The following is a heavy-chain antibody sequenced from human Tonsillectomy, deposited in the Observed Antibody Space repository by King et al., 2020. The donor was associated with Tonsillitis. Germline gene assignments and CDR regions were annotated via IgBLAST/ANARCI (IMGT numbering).Heavy chain of an antibody. CDR2: INTDGDST. J-gene: IGHJ4*02. CDR3: AGDRAYGLFDY. V-gene: IGHV3-74*01. CDR1: GFTFSSSW. Sequence: VQLVESGGGLVQPGGSLRLSCAASGFTFSSSWMHWVRQAPGKGLVWVSRINTDGDSTNYADTVKGRFTISRDNAKNTLYLKMNSLRDEDTAVYYCAGDRAYGLFDYWRQGTLVTVSS. D-gene: IGHD3-10*01.